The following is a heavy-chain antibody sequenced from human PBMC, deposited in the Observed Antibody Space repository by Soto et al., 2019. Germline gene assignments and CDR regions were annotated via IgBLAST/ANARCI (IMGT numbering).Heavy chain of an antibody. CDR1: SDSIAGENW. V-gene: IGHV4-4*02. CDR3: ARVFSSGSGWMYYFDF. Sequence: QVQLQESGPGLVKPSETLSLTCTVSSDSIAGENWWSWVRQPPGLGLEWIGEVFHTGGTNYNPSLKSRVTLEVDKSKDQSSLRLISATAADTAVYYCARVFSSGSGWMYYFDFWGQGTLVSVSS. CDR2: VFHTGGT. D-gene: IGHD6-19*01. J-gene: IGHJ4*02.